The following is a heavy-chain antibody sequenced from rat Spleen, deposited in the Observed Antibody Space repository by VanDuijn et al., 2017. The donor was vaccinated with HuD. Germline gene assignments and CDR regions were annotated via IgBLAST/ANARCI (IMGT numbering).Heavy chain of an antibody. D-gene: IGHD1-4*01. V-gene: IGHV2-6*01. CDR1: GLSLTSNS. CDR3: VRERVPGFAFYFDY. CDR2: ISTGGNT. Sequence: QVQLRESGPGLVQPSQTLSLTCTVSGLSLTSNSVSWVCQPPGKGLECIAAISTGGNTYYTSGLKPRLGISRDTSKSQVFLKMNSQQTEDTAIYFCVRERVPGFAFYFDYWGQGVMVTVSS. J-gene: IGHJ2*01.